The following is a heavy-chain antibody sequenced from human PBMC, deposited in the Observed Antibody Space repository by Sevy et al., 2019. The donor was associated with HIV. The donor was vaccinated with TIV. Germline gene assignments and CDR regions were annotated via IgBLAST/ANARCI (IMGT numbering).Heavy chain of an antibody. CDR1: GYTFTSYG. CDR3: ARDHGPPCSSTSCYKPPMDV. CDR2: ISAYNGNT. D-gene: IGHD2-2*02. V-gene: IGHV1-18*04. J-gene: IGHJ6*03. Sequence: ASVKVASKASGYTFTSYGISWVRQAPGQGLEWMGCISAYNGNTNYAQKLQGRVTMTTDTSTSTAYMELRSLRSDDTAVYYCARDHGPPCSSTSCYKPPMDVWGKGTTVTVSS.